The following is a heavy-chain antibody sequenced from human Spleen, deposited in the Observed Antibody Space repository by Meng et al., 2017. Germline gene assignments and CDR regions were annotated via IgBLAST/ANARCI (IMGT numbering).Heavy chain of an antibody. V-gene: IGHV1-18*01. CDR2: INVYNGIK. CDR1: GFTFTNFG. J-gene: IGHJ4*02. Sequence: VQLVRSGTGVKKPGASVKVSCKTSGFTFTNFGISWVRQAPGQRLEWMGWINVYNGIKNYAQKFQGRVTMTTDTSTRTGYMELTSLTSDDTAIYYCATRGNPYLNCWGQGTLVTVSS. CDR3: ATRGNPYLNC.